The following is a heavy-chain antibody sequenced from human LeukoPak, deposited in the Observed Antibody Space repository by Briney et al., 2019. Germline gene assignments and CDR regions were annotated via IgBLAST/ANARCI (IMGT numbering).Heavy chain of an antibody. D-gene: IGHD6-6*01. Sequence: PSETLSLTCTVSGGSISNYYWSWLRQPAGKGLEWIGRIYSSGNTNYNPSLKSRVTMSVDTSKNQFSLKLTSVTAADTAVYYCARRWLVDYFDYWGQGTLVTVSS. J-gene: IGHJ4*02. CDR2: IYSSGNT. V-gene: IGHV4-4*07. CDR1: GGSISNYY. CDR3: ARRWLVDYFDY.